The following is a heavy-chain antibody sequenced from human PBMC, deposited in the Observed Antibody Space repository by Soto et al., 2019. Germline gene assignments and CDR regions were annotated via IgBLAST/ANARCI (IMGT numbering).Heavy chain of an antibody. V-gene: IGHV3-23*01. D-gene: IGHD2-21*02. J-gene: IGHJ4*02. CDR2: ISASGSST. Sequence: RRVSKNKEKGLEWVSAISASGSSTYYADPVKGRFTISRDNSKNTLFLEMNSLRAEDTAIFYCAKNPLRYCNSDCYSARKYFDYCGQGVLVSVSS. CDR3: AKNPLRYCNSDCYSARKYFDY.